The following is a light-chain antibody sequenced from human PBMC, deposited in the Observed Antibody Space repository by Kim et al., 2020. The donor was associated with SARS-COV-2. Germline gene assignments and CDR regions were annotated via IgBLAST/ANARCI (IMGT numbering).Light chain of an antibody. Sequence: QWITMPCNGTSGGVGSYNLVTWYQQHPDKAPKRMIYEVSKRPSGVSNRFSGSKSGNTASLTISGLQAEDEADYYCCSYAGSSTFVVFGGGTQLTVL. CDR3: CSYAGSSTFVV. CDR2: EVS. CDR1: SGGVGSYNL. V-gene: IGLV2-23*02. J-gene: IGLJ2*01.